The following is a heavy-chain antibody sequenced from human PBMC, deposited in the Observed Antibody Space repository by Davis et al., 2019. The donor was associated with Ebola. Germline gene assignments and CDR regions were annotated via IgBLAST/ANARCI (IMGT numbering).Heavy chain of an antibody. V-gene: IGHV1-2*02. D-gene: IGHD3-3*01. J-gene: IGHJ6*03. CDR2: INPNSGGT. Sequence: ASVKVSCKASGYTFTGYYMHWVRQAPGQGLEWMGWINPNSGGTNYAQKFQGRVTMTRDTSISTAYMELSRLRSDDTAVYYCARGPATIFGVVIKDYYYYYMDVWGKGTTVTVSS. CDR1: GYTFTGYY. CDR3: ARGPATIFGVVIKDYYYYYMDV.